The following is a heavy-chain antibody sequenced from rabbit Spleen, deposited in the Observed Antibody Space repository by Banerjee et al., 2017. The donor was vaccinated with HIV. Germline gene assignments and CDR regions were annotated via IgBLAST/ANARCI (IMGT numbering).Heavy chain of an antibody. J-gene: IGHJ6*01. CDR2: IANGDGST. CDR1: GFDFSSNA. V-gene: IGHV1S47*01. Sequence: QEQLVESGGGLDQPEGSLALTCKASGFDFSSNAMCWVRQAPGKGPEWIACIANGDGSTYYASWVNGRFTISRSTSLNTVTLQMTRLTAADTATYFCARDSSSSFSSYGMDLWGQGTLVTVS. CDR3: ARDSSSSFSSYGMDL. D-gene: IGHD1-1*01.